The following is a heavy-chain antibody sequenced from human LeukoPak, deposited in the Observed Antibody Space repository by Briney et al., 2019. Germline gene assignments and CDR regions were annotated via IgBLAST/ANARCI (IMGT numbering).Heavy chain of an antibody. D-gene: IGHD2-15*01. V-gene: IGHV4-30-2*01. J-gene: IGHJ3*01. CDR3: ANVDRFCSGSCHVPDAFDC. Sequence: SETLSLTSTLSGASISRGDYLWNWTRHPPGKGLEWIGYIFDSERTDFNPSLKSRVTISVDRPQNQFSLRLSSVTAADTAVYYCANVDRFCSGSCHVPDAFDCWGQGTMVTVSS. CDR1: GASISRGDYL. CDR2: IFDSERT.